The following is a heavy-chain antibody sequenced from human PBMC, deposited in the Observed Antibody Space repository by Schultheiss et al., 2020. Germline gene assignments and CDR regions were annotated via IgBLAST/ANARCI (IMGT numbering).Heavy chain of an antibody. D-gene: IGHD4-17*01. CDR2: ISYDGSNK. V-gene: IGHV3-30*03. CDR1: GFTFSSYG. J-gene: IGHJ3*02. CDR3: AIGLRDYGDYATWNAFDI. Sequence: GGSLRLSCAASGFTFSSYGMHWVRQAPGKGLEWVAVISYDGSNKYYADSVKGRFTISRDNSKNTLYLQMNSLRAEDTAVYYCAIGLRDYGDYATWNAFDIWGQGTMVTVS.